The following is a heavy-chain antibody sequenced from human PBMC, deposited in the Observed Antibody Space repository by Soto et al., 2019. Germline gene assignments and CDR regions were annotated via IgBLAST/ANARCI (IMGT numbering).Heavy chain of an antibody. Sequence: QVQLVESGGGVVQPGRSLRLSCAASGFTFSSYGMHWVRQAPGKGLEWVAVISYDGSNKYYADSVKGRFTISRDNSKNTXXLQMNSLRAEDTAVYYCAKEGAGDCSSTSCYSLDYWGQGTLVTVSS. V-gene: IGHV3-30*18. CDR2: ISYDGSNK. CDR3: AKEGAGDCSSTSCYSLDY. J-gene: IGHJ4*02. CDR1: GFTFSSYG. D-gene: IGHD2-2*01.